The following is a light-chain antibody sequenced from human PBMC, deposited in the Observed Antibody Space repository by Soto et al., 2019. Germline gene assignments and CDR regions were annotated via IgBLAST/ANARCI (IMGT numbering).Light chain of an antibody. J-gene: IGKJ2*01. CDR3: QQYGVSPLMYT. CDR1: QSVANNY. CDR2: GAS. V-gene: IGKV3-20*01. Sequence: EIVLMQSPGTLSLSPGERATLSCRASQSVANNYLAWYQQKPGQAHRLLIYGASSRAAGVPDRFSGSGSGTDVTLTITRLEPEDFTMYYCQQYGVSPLMYTFGQGTKLGVK.